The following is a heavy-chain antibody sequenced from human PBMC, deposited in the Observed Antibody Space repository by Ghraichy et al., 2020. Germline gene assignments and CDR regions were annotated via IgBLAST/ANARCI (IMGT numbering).Heavy chain of an antibody. D-gene: IGHD3-9*01. J-gene: IGHJ6*02. Sequence: SETLSLTCTVSGGSISSGGYYWSWIRQHPGKGLEWIGYIYYSGSTYYNPSLKSRVTISVDTSKNQFSLKLSSVTAADTAVYYCARDQHTTYYDILTGTTSYYYYGMDVWGQGTTVTVSS. CDR1: GGSISSGGYY. CDR3: ARDQHTTYYDILTGTTSYYYYGMDV. V-gene: IGHV4-31*03. CDR2: IYYSGST.